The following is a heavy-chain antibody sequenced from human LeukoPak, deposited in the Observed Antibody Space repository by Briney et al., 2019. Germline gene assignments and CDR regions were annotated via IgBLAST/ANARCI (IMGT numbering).Heavy chain of an antibody. CDR1: GGSISSGSYY. J-gene: IGHJ4*02. D-gene: IGHD6-19*01. CDR2: IYTSGST. CDR3: ARDFGGSGWALDY. V-gene: IGHV4-61*02. Sequence: SETLSLTCTVSGGSISSGSYYWSWIRQPAGKGLEWIGRIYTSGSTNYNPSLKSRVTTSVDTSKNQFSLKLSSVTAADTAVYYCARDFGGSGWALDYWGQGTLVTVSS.